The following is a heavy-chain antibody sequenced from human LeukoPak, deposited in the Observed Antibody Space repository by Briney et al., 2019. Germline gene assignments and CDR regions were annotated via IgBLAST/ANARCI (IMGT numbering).Heavy chain of an antibody. J-gene: IGHJ4*02. Sequence: GGSLRLSCAASGFTFSSYSMNWVRQAPGKGLEWVSSIRSSSSYIYYADSLNGRFTISRDNAKNSLYLQMNSLRAEGSAVYYCAREGPSIAADFDCWGQGTLVTVSS. D-gene: IGHD6-6*01. CDR2: IRSSSSYI. V-gene: IGHV3-21*01. CDR3: AREGPSIAADFDC. CDR1: GFTFSSYS.